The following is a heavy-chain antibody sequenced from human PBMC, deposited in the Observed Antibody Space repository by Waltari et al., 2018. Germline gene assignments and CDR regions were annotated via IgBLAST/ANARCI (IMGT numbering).Heavy chain of an antibody. D-gene: IGHD6-6*01. Sequence: QVQLQESGPGLVKPSQTLSLTCTVSVCSISSGGSYWSWIRQHPGKGLEWIGYIYHSGSTYYNPSLKSRVTISVDRSKNQFSLKLSSVTAADTAVYYCATGFGAARRGYYYYYGMDVWGQGTTVTVSS. V-gene: IGHV4-31*09. J-gene: IGHJ6*02. CDR1: VCSISSGGSY. CDR3: ATGFGAARRGYYYYYGMDV. CDR2: IYHSGST.